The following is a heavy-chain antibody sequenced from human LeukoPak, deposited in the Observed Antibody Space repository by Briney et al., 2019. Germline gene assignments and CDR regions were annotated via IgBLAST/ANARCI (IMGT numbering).Heavy chain of an antibody. Sequence: SETLSLTCSVSDGSISSYYWSWIRQPPGKGLERIGYIHSSRSTHYTPSLKSRVTTSLDTSKNQFPLKLSSVTAADTAVYYCARLGSYSDHWGQGTLVTVSS. D-gene: IGHD1-26*01. CDR3: ARLGSYSDH. V-gene: IGHV4-4*09. CDR1: DGSISSYY. CDR2: IHSSRST. J-gene: IGHJ4*02.